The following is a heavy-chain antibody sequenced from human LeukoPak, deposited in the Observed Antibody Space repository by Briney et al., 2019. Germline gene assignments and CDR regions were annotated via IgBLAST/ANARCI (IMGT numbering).Heavy chain of an antibody. Sequence: SETLSLTCTVSGGSISSDYWGWIRQPPGKGLEWIGEMYLSGTTHSNPSVKSRVTISIDKSKNQFFLNLSSVTAADTAVYYCAGLVGRYSSGLYYYYFDYWGQGTLVTVSS. J-gene: IGHJ4*02. CDR1: GGSISSDY. D-gene: IGHD3-22*01. CDR2: MYLSGTT. V-gene: IGHV4-59*12. CDR3: AGLVGRYSSGLYYYYFDY.